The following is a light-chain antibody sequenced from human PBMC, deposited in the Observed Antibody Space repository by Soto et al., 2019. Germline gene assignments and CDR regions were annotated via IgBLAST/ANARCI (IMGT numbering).Light chain of an antibody. Sequence: DIVMTQSPDSLAVSLGERATINCKSSQSVLYSSNNKNYLAWYQQKPGQPPKLLIYWASTRESGVPDRFSGSGSGTDFTLTISSLQAEDEAVSYCQQYYSTPLTFGGGTKVEIK. CDR3: QQYYSTPLT. J-gene: IGKJ4*01. CDR1: QSVLYSSNNKNY. V-gene: IGKV4-1*01. CDR2: WAS.